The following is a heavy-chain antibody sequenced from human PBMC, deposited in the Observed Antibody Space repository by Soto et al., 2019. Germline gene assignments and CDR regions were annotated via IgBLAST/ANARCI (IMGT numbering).Heavy chain of an antibody. D-gene: IGHD2-2*01. CDR3: AKARCSTANCYVPDY. V-gene: IGHV3-23*01. Sequence: EVQLLESGGGLVQPGVSLRLSWVASGFTFSTYTMSWVRQAPGKGLEWVSVISGSAGSSGPSYADSVQGRFSISRDNARNTLYLQMNSLRGEDTAMYYCAKARCSTANCYVPDYWGQGTRVTVSS. CDR1: GFTFSTYT. J-gene: IGHJ4*02. CDR2: ISGSAGSSGP.